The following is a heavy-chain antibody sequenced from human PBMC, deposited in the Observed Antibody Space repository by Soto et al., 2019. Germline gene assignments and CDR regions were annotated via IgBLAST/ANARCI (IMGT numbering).Heavy chain of an antibody. CDR2: ISYDGSNT. CDR1: GFTFSSYG. V-gene: IGHV3-30*18. CDR3: AKEGGLSGSYYISSSYYFDY. D-gene: IGHD1-26*01. Sequence: QVQLVASGGGVVQPGRSLRLSCVASGFTFSSYGMHWVRQAPGKGLEWVAIISYDGSNTYYADSVKGRFTISRDNSKNTLYLQMNSLRAEDTSVYYCAKEGGLSGSYYISSSYYFDYWGQGNLVTVSS. J-gene: IGHJ4*02.